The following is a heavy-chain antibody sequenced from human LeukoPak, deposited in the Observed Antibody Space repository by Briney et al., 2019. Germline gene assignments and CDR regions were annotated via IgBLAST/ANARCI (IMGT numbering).Heavy chain of an antibody. CDR2: VSGRGYNT. CDR3: AKKPRAAGPPWVFDY. CDR1: GFTFSSYA. D-gene: IGHD7-27*01. J-gene: IGHJ4*02. Sequence: GGSLRLSCAASGFTFSSYAMSWARQAPGKGLEWVSAVSGRGYNTYYADSVKGRFTVSRDNSKNTVFLQMNSLRVEDTAVYYCAKKPRAAGPPWVFDYWGQGTLVTVSS. V-gene: IGHV3-23*01.